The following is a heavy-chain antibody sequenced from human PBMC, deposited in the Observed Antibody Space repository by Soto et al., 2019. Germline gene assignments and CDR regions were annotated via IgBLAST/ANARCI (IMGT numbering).Heavy chain of an antibody. D-gene: IGHD2-15*01. V-gene: IGHV4-59*08. Sequence: SETLSFTCTVSGGSISSYYWSWIRQPPGKGLEWIGYIYYSGSTNYNPSLKSRVTISVDTSKNQFSLKLSSVTAADTAVYYCARLGYCSGGSCYSYLRYYMDVWGKGTTVTVSS. CDR3: ARLGYCSGGSCYSYLRYYMDV. CDR1: GGSISSYY. CDR2: IYYSGST. J-gene: IGHJ6*03.